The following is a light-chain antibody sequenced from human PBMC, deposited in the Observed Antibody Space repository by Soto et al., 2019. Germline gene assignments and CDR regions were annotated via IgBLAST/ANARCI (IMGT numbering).Light chain of an antibody. CDR3: SSYAGINNPVV. V-gene: IGLV2-8*01. CDR1: SSDVGGYDY. CDR2: EVS. J-gene: IGLJ2*01. Sequence: QSALTQPPSASGSPGQSVTISCTGTSSDVGGYDYVSWYQQHPGKAPKFLIYEVSKRPSGVPGRFSGSKSGNTASLTVSGLQAEEEADYYCSSYAGINNPVVFGGGTKVTVL.